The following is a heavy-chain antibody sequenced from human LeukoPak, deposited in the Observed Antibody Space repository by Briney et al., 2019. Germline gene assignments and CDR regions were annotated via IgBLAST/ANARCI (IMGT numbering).Heavy chain of an antibody. CDR3: ATHATDY. CDR1: GYTFTAYS. V-gene: IGHV1-2*02. J-gene: IGHJ4*02. CDR2: INPDSGGT. Sequence: VSVKVSCKTSGYTFTAYSILWIRQAPGQGLEWLGWINPDSGGTKSAEQFQGRITMTRDTSISTVYMELSSLRSDDTALYYCATHATDYWGQGTLVTISS.